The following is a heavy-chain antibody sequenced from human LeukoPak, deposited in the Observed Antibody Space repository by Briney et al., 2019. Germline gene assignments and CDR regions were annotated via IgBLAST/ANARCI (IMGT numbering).Heavy chain of an antibody. Sequence: PGGSLRLSCGASGFTLRNYAMHWVRQAPGKGLEWVAFIRYDGSKICYADSVKGRFTISRDNSKNTLYLQMSSLRPEDTAVYYCAKDYQLPYGGFDQWGQGALVTVSS. V-gene: IGHV3-30*02. D-gene: IGHD2-2*02. CDR1: GFTLRNYA. CDR3: AKDYQLPYGGFDQ. J-gene: IGHJ4*02. CDR2: IRYDGSKI.